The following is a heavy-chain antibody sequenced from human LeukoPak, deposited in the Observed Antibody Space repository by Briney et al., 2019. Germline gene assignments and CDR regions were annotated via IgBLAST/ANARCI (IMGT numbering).Heavy chain of an antibody. J-gene: IGHJ4*02. CDR3: ARDNEGY. Sequence: ASVKVSCKASGGTFSSYAISWVRQAPGQGLGWMGWISAYNGNTNYAQKLQGRVTMTTDTSTSTAYMELRSLRSGDTAVYYCARDNEGYWGQGTLVTVSS. V-gene: IGHV1-18*01. D-gene: IGHD1-1*01. CDR2: ISAYNGNT. CDR1: GGTFSSYA.